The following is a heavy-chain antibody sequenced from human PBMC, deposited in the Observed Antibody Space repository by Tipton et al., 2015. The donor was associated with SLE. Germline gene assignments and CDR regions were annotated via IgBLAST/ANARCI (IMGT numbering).Heavy chain of an antibody. CDR2: IYYSGST. CDR3: ATWRGYDFSTGYSPYYFDY. V-gene: IGHV4-39*07. J-gene: IGHJ4*02. CDR1: GGSISSSSYY. Sequence: TLSLTCTVSGGSISSSSYYWGWIRQPPGKGLEWIGSIYYSGSTYYNPSLKSRVTISVDTSKNQFSLKLSSVTAADTAVYYCATWRGYDFSTGYSPYYFDYWGQGTLVTVSS. D-gene: IGHD3-3*01.